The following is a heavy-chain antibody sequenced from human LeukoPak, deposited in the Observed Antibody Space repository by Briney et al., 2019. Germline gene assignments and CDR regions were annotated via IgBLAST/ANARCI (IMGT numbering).Heavy chain of an antibody. CDR2: IYYSGST. D-gene: IGHD3-10*01. V-gene: IGHV4-59*01. CDR3: ARSRIYGSGRGPFDY. Sequence: SGSLSLTCTVSGGSISSYYWNWIRQPPGKGLEWIGYIYYSGSTNYNPSLKSRVTISVDTSKNQFSLNLSSVTAADTAVYYCARSRIYGSGRGPFDYWGQGTLVTVS. CDR1: GGSISSYY. J-gene: IGHJ4*02.